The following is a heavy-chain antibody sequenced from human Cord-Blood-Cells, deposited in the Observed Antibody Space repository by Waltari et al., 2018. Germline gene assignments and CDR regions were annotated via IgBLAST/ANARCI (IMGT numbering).Heavy chain of an antibody. CDR2: INHSGST. CDR1: GGSFSGYY. Sequence: QVQLQQWGAGLWKPSETLSLTCAVYGGSFSGYYWSWIRQPPGKGLEWIGEINHSGSTNYNPSLKSRVTISVDTSKNQFSLKLSSVTAADTAVYYCARGPSQQQLVPCRYFDLWGRGTLVTVSS. V-gene: IGHV4-34*01. D-gene: IGHD6-13*01. CDR3: ARGPSQQQLVPCRYFDL. J-gene: IGHJ2*01.